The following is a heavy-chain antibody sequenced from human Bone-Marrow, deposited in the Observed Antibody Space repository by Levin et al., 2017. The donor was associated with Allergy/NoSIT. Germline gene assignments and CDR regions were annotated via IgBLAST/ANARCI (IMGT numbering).Heavy chain of an antibody. V-gene: IGHV3-23*01. CDR2: ISGSGGST. CDR1: GFTFDTYA. Sequence: ASVKVSCAASGFTFDTYAMGWVRQAPGKGLEWVSRISGSGGSTDYADSVQGRLTISKDHSKKNVYLEMDRLRVDDTALYYCAKDCCDWNSTRCDRAFDMWGQGTMVTVSS. J-gene: IGHJ3*02. D-gene: IGHD2-2*02. CDR3: AKDCCDWNSTRCDRAFDM.